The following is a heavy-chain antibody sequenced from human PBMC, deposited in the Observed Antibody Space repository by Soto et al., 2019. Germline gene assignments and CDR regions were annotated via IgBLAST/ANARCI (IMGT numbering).Heavy chain of an antibody. CDR1: GFTFSSYW. V-gene: IGHV3-7*03. J-gene: IGHJ6*02. CDR3: ARGDIVVVPAAIPGSGMDV. D-gene: IGHD2-2*01. Sequence: GGSLRLSCAASGFTFSSYWMSWVRQAPGKGLEWVANIKQDGSEKYYVDSVKGRFTISRDNAKNSLYLQMNSLRAEDTAVYYCARGDIVVVPAAIPGSGMDVWGQGTTVTVSS. CDR2: IKQDGSEK.